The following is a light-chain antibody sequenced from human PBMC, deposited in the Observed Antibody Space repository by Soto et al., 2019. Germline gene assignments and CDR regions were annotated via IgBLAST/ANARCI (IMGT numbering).Light chain of an antibody. CDR3: QQYNDWPPMYT. V-gene: IGKV3-15*01. J-gene: IGKJ2*01. Sequence: EIVMTQSPATLSVSPGERATLSCRASQSVNNNLAWYQQKPGLAPRLLIHGASTRATGIPARFSGYGSGTEFTLTISSLQSEDFAVYYCQQYNDWPPMYTFGQGTKVDIK. CDR1: QSVNNN. CDR2: GAS.